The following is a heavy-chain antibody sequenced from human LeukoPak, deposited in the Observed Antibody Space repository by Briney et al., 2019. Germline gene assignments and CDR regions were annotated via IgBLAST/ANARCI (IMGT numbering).Heavy chain of an antibody. V-gene: IGHV1-69*04. CDR3: ARQSEWAST. Sequence: ASVKVSCKASGGTFSSYAISWVRQAPGQGLEWMGRIIPIFGIANYAQKFQGRVTITADKSTSTAYMELSSLRSEDTAVYYRARQSEWASTWGQGTLVTVSS. CDR1: GGTFSSYA. CDR2: IIPIFGIA. J-gene: IGHJ5*02. D-gene: IGHD1-26*01.